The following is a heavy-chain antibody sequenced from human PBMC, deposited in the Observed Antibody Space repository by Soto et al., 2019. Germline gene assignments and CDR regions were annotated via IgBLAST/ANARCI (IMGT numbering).Heavy chain of an antibody. CDR3: ERELGYCSGGSCYVDY. D-gene: IGHD2-15*01. Sequence: QVQLVQSGAEVKKPGSSVKVSCKASGGTFSSYTISWVRQAPGQGLEWMGRIIPILGIANYAQKFQGRVTIAADNATSTAYMELSSLRSDATAVNYCERELGYCSGGSCYVDYWGQGTLVTVSS. V-gene: IGHV1-69*08. CDR2: IIPILGIA. J-gene: IGHJ4*02. CDR1: GGTFSSYT.